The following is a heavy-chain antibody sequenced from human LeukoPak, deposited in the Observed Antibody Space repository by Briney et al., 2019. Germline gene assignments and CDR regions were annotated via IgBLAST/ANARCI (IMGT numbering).Heavy chain of an antibody. CDR2: ISSSRSTI. Sequence: PGGSLRLSCAASGFIFSDYAMTWVRQAPGKGLEWISYISSSRSTIYYADSVKGRFTISRDSAKNSLYLQMNSLKDEDTAVYYCARDDVQGYPFDIWGQGTMVTVSS. CDR3: ARDDVQGYPFDI. D-gene: IGHD5-18*01. V-gene: IGHV3-48*02. J-gene: IGHJ3*02. CDR1: GFIFSDYA.